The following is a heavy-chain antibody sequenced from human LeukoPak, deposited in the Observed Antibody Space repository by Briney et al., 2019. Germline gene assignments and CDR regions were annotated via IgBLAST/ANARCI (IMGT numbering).Heavy chain of an antibody. Sequence: SETLSLTCTVSGGSISSYYWSWIRQPPGKGLEWMGYIYYSGSTNYNPSLKSRVTISVDTSKNQFSLKLSSVTAADTAVYYCARGIAAAGSNWFDPWGQGTLVTVSS. CDR1: GGSISSYY. CDR3: ARGIAAAGSNWFDP. D-gene: IGHD6-13*01. V-gene: IGHV4-59*01. J-gene: IGHJ5*02. CDR2: IYYSGST.